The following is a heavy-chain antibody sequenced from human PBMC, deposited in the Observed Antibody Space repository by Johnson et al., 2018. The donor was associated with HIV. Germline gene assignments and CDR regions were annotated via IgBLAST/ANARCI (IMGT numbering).Heavy chain of an antibody. CDR3: AKDYTAMVSSDAFDI. V-gene: IGHV3-43*01. D-gene: IGHD5-18*01. Sequence: VQLVESGGGVVRPGGSLRVSCEASGFTFDDYAMHWVRQAPGKGLEWVSLISWAGGSTYYADSVKGRFTISRDNSKNSLYLQMNSLRTEDTALYYCAKDYTAMVSSDAFDIWGQGTMVTVSS. CDR2: ISWAGGST. J-gene: IGHJ3*02. CDR1: GFTFDDYA.